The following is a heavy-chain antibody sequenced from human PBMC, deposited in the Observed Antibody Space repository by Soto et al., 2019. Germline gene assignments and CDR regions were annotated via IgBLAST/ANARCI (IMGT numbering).Heavy chain of an antibody. CDR2: ISSSSSYI. CDR3: ARDHVWPPDFDY. D-gene: IGHD2-21*01. J-gene: IGHJ4*02. V-gene: IGHV3-21*01. CDR1: GFTFSSYS. Sequence: PGGSLRLSCAASGFTFSSYSMNWVRQAPGKGLEWVSSISSSSSYIYYADSVKGRFTISRDNAKNSLYLQMNSLRAEDTAVYYCARDHVWPPDFDYWGQGTLVTVSS.